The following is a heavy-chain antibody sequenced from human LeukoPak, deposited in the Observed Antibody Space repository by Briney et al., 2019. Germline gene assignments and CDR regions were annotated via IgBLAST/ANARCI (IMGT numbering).Heavy chain of an antibody. Sequence: GGSLRLSCAASGFTLSSYSMNWVRQAPGKGLEWVSSINSNSRYIYYADSVKGRFTISRDNAKNSLFLQMNSLRAEDTAVYFCARDKGTGSGMDVWGQGTTVTVSS. CDR1: GFTLSSYS. J-gene: IGHJ6*02. D-gene: IGHD1-14*01. V-gene: IGHV3-21*01. CDR2: INSNSRYI. CDR3: ARDKGTGSGMDV.